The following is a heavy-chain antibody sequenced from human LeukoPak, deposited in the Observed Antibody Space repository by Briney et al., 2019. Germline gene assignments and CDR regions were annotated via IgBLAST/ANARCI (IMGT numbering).Heavy chain of an antibody. D-gene: IGHD1-14*01. CDR1: GLTFSTSG. CDR2: IGPTGFDR. CDR3: ATETNGRHYDY. J-gene: IGHJ4*02. V-gene: IGHV3-21*06. Sequence: ETGGSLRLSCTTSGLTFSTSGFNWVRQAPGKGLEWVASIGPTGFDRYHADSIKGRFTISRDKANNFLYLQMDSLRAEDTAVYYCATETNGRHYDYWGQGTLLTVSS.